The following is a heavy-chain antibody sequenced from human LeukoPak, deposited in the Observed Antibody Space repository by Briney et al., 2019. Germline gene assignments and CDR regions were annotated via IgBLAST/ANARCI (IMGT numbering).Heavy chain of an antibody. CDR3: ARNPPGGYYGSGSYGTFDY. D-gene: IGHD3-10*01. CDR1: GGSISSGDYY. J-gene: IGHJ4*02. Sequence: SETLSLTCTVSGGSISSGDYYWSWIRQPPGKGLEWIGYIYYSGSTYYNPSLKSRVTISVDTSKNQFFLKLSSVTDADTSVYYCARNPPGGYYGSGSYGTFDYWGQGTLVTVSS. CDR2: IYYSGST. V-gene: IGHV4-30-4*08.